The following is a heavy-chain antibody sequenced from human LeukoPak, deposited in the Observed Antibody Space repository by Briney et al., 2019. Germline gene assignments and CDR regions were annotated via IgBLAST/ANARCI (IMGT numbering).Heavy chain of an antibody. CDR3: ARKHYYDSSGFFPPMDY. Sequence: SGGSLRLSCAASGFTVSSNSMSWVRLAPGKGLEWVSVIYSGGSTFYADSVKGRFTISRDNSKNTLYLQMNSLRAEDTAVYYCARKHYYDSSGFFPPMDYWGQGTLVTVSS. CDR1: GFTVSSNS. J-gene: IGHJ4*02. CDR2: IYSGGST. D-gene: IGHD3-22*01. V-gene: IGHV3-66*01.